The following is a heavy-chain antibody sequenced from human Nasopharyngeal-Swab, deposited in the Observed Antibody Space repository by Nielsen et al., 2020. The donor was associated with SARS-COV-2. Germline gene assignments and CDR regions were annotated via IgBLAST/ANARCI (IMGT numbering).Heavy chain of an antibody. D-gene: IGHD1-7*01. CDR2: ISSSSSYI. CDR3: AKGKGTTPFDY. Sequence: GGSLRLSCAASGFTFSSYSMNWVRQAPGKGLEWVSSISSSSSYIYYADSVKGRFTISRDNAKNSLYLQMNSLRAEDTAVYYCAKGKGTTPFDYWGQGTLVTVSS. CDR1: GFTFSSYS. V-gene: IGHV3-21*04. J-gene: IGHJ4*02.